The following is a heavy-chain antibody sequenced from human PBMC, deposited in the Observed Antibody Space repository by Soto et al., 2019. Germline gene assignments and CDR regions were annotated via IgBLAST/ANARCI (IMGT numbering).Heavy chain of an antibody. CDR2: ISAYNGDT. CDR1: GYTFTNYG. V-gene: IGHV1-18*01. Sequence: ASVKVSCKASGYTFTNYGITWVRQAPGQGLEWMGWISAYNGDTNYAQKLQARVTMTTDTSTTTAYMELRGLTSDDTAVYYCARGFCSGGICYPNDFWGQGTLVTSPQ. CDR3: ARGFCSGGICYPNDF. J-gene: IGHJ4*02. D-gene: IGHD2-15*01.